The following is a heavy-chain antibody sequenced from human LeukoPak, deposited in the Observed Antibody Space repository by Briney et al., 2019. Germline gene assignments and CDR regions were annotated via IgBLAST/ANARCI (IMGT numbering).Heavy chain of an antibody. V-gene: IGHV3-23*01. D-gene: IGHD1-26*01. CDR3: AKDPGIVGANYYYYMDV. J-gene: IGHJ6*03. CDR2: ISGSGGST. Sequence: GSLRLSCAASGFTFSSYAMSWVRQAPGKGLEWVSAISGSGGSTYYADSVKGRFSISRDNSKNTLYLQMNSLRAEDTAVYYCAKDPGIVGANYYYYMDVWGKGTTVTVSS. CDR1: GFTFSSYA.